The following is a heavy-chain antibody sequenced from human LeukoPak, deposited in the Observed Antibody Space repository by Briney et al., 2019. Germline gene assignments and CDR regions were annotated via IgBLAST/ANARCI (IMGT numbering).Heavy chain of an antibody. CDR1: GFTVSNNY. CDR2: IYSGGGST. D-gene: IGHD4-23*01. J-gene: IGHJ2*01. Sequence: GGSLRLSCAASGFTVSNNYMSWVRQAPGRGLEWVSVIYSGGGSTYYADSVKGRFTISRDNSKNTLYLQMNSLRAEDTAVYYCARDYYGGNSEVISWHFDLWGRGTLVSVSS. CDR3: ARDYYGGNSEVISWHFDL. V-gene: IGHV3-66*01.